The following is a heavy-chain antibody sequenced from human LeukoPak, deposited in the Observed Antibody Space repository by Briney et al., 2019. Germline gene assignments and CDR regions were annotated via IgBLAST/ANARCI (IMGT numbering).Heavy chain of an antibody. V-gene: IGHV3-53*01. D-gene: IGHD6-13*01. CDR1: GFTVSSNY. CDR2: IYSDNSGGST. J-gene: IGHJ2*01. Sequence: GGSPRLSCAASGFTVSSNYMTWVRQAPGKGLEWVSVIYSDNSGGSTYYADSVKGRFTTSRDNSKNTLYLQMNSLRPEDTAVYYCVRETRESVAAAATTTRDWYFDLWGRGTLVTVSS. CDR3: VRETRESVAAAATTTRDWYFDL.